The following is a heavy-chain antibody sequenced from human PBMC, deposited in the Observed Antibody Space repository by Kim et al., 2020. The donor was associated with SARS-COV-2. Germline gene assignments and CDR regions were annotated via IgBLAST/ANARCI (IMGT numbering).Heavy chain of an antibody. J-gene: IGHJ5*02. V-gene: IGHV3-48*02. Sequence: ADSGKGRFTITRDNAKNSLYLQMNSLRDEDTAVYYCARDAVGATAGWFDPWGQGTLVTVSS. D-gene: IGHD1-26*01. CDR3: ARDAVGATAGWFDP.